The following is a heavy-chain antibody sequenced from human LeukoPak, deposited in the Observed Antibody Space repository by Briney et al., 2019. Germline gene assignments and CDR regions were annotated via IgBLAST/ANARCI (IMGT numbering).Heavy chain of an antibody. Sequence: GGSLRLSCAASGLTFSSYGMHWVRQAPGKGLEWVAVISYDGSNKYYADSVKGRFTISRDNSKNTLYLQMNSLRAEDTAVYYCAKEYIQTGSFDYWGQGTLVTVSS. J-gene: IGHJ4*02. CDR1: GLTFSSYG. D-gene: IGHD3-9*01. CDR2: ISYDGSNK. CDR3: AKEYIQTGSFDY. V-gene: IGHV3-30*18.